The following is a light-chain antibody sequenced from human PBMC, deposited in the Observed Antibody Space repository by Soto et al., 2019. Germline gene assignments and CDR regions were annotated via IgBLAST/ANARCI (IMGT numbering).Light chain of an antibody. J-gene: IGLJ1*01. Sequence: QSALTQPPSASGSPGQSVDISCTGTSSDVGGYNYVSWYQQHPGKAPKLMIYEFNKRPSGVPDRFSGSKSGNTPSLTVSGLQAEDEADYYCSSYAGSSNVFGTGTKLTVL. CDR1: SSDVGGYNY. CDR2: EFN. V-gene: IGLV2-8*01. CDR3: SSYAGSSNV.